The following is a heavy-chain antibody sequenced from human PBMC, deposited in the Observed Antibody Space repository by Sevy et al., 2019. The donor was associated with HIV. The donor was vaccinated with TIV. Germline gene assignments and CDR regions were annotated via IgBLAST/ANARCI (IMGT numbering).Heavy chain of an antibody. J-gene: IGHJ4*02. CDR3: TREAYCSRGTCYSFEY. CDR1: GFTFSNYA. CDR2: ISYDGNNK. Sequence: GGSLRLSCAASGFTFSNYAMHWVRQAPGKGLEWVAVISYDGNNKYYADSVKGRFTISRDNSKNTLYLQMNSLRAEDTAVYYCTREAYCSRGTCYSFEYWGQGTLVTVSS. D-gene: IGHD2-15*01. V-gene: IGHV3-30-3*01.